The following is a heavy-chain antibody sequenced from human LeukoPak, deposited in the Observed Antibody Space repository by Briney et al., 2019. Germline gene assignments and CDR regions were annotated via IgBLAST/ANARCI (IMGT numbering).Heavy chain of an antibody. CDR1: GGTFSSYA. D-gene: IGHD6-13*01. V-gene: IGHV1-69*13. CDR3: ARVGYSSSWFRNWFDP. Sequence: ASVKVSCKASGGTFSSYAISWVRQAPGQGLEWMGGIIPIFGTANYAQKFQGRVTITADESTSTAYMELSSLRSEDTAVYYCARVGYSSSWFRNWFDPWGQGTLVTVSS. CDR2: IIPIFGTA. J-gene: IGHJ5*02.